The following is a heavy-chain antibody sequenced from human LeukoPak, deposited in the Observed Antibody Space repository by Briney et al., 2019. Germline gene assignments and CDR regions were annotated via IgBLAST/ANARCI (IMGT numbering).Heavy chain of an antibody. CDR3: ARVGAMSYAFDI. D-gene: IGHD4/OR15-4a*01. CDR1: GGSISSGSYY. J-gene: IGHJ3*02. CDR2: IYTSGST. Sequence: SETLSLTCTVSGGSISSGSYYWSWIRQPAGKGLEWIGRIYTSGSTNYNPSLKSRVTISVDTSKNQFSLKLSSVTAADTAVYYCARVGAMSYAFDIWGQGTMVTVSS. V-gene: IGHV4-61*02.